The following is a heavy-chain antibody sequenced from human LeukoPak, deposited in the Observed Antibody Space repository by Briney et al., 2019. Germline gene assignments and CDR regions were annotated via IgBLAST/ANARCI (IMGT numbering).Heavy chain of an antibody. V-gene: IGHV3-7*01. CDR2: IKQDETEK. Sequence: GGSLRLSCTASGFTFSNFWMGWVRQAPGRGLEWVANIKQDETEKFYLGSVKGRFTISRDNAKNSLYLQMNSLRAEDTAVYYCARDDRGFDYWGQGTLVTVSS. J-gene: IGHJ4*02. CDR1: GFTFSNFW. D-gene: IGHD3-10*01. CDR3: ARDDRGFDY.